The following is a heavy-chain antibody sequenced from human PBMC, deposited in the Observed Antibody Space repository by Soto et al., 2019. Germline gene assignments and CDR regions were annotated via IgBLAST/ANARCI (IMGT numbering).Heavy chain of an antibody. CDR3: AKELRPDGRYDLDS. J-gene: IGHJ4*02. CDR2: TIGSGGST. D-gene: IGHD6-19*01. V-gene: IGHV3-23*01. CDR1: GFTFSSYA. Sequence: GGSLRLSCAASGFTFSSYAMSWVRQAPGKGLEWVSATIGSGGSTYYADSVKGRFTISRDNSKNIMYLQMTSLKVEDTATYFCAKELRPDGRYDLDSWGQGTQVTVS.